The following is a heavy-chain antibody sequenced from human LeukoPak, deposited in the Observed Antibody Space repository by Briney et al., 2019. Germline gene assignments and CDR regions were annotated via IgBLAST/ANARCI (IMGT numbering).Heavy chain of an antibody. Sequence: GESLKISCKGSGYSFSSNWIGWVRQMPGKGLEWMGIIYPGDSDTRYSPSFQGQVIISADKSISTACLQWSSLKASDTAMYYCARSRSSSNRFDPWGQGTLVTVSS. CDR1: GYSFSSNW. CDR2: IYPGDSDT. D-gene: IGHD2-2*01. J-gene: IGHJ5*02. CDR3: ARSRSSSNRFDP. V-gene: IGHV5-51*01.